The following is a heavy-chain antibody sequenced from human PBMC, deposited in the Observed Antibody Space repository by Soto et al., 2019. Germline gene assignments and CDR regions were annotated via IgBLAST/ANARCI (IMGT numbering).Heavy chain of an antibody. CDR1: GDSVSSNSAA. CDR3: ARERGIAGRDAFDI. J-gene: IGHJ3*02. V-gene: IGHV6-1*01. Sequence: SQTLSLTCAISGDSVSSNSAAWNWIRQSPSRGLEWLGRTYYRSKWYNDYAAAVKRRITINPDTSKNQFSRQLNSVTPEATAVYCCARERGIAGRDAFDIWGQGTMVTVSS. D-gene: IGHD6-13*01. CDR2: TYYRSKWYN.